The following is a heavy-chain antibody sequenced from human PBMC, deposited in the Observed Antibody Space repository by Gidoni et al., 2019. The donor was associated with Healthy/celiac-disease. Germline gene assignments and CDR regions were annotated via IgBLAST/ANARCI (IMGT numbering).Heavy chain of an antibody. CDR1: GGTFSSYS. Sequence: QVQLVQSGAEVQTPGSSVKVSCKAYGGTFSSYSISWVRQAPGQGLEWMGRIIPILVIANYAQKFQGRVTITADKSTCTAYMELSRLRSEDTAVYYCARLGYSSGWYGDGIDYWGQGTLVTVSS. CDR3: ARLGYSSGWYGDGIDY. V-gene: IGHV1-69*04. D-gene: IGHD6-19*01. CDR2: IIPILVIA. J-gene: IGHJ4*02.